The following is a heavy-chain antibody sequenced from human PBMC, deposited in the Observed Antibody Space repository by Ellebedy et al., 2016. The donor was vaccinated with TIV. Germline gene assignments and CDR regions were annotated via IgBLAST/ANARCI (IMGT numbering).Heavy chain of an antibody. CDR1: GFSVPRNY. Sequence: PGGSLRLSCAASGFSVPRNYMRWVPQAPGGGLEWVPVISIDGTTYYRDFVKGRFTISRDTSKNTVHLQRNSLRVEDTAVYYCARQAGSNYFLIEDWGQGTLVTVSS. CDR3: ARQAGSNYFLIED. CDR2: ISIDGTT. J-gene: IGHJ4*02. V-gene: IGHV3-66*04. D-gene: IGHD4-11*01.